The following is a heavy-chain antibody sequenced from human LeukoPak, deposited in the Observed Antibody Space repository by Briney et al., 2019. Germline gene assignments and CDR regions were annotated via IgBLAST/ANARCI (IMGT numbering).Heavy chain of an antibody. CDR3: ARRNDILTGYYSNFDY. Sequence: SETLSLTFTVSGGSISPYYWSWIRLPPGKGLEWIGYIYYSGSTNYNPSLKSRVTMSVDTSKNQFSLRLSSVTAADTAVYYCARRNDILTGYYSNFDYWGQGTLVTVSS. CDR2: IYYSGST. CDR1: GGSISPYY. J-gene: IGHJ4*02. D-gene: IGHD3-9*01. V-gene: IGHV4-59*01.